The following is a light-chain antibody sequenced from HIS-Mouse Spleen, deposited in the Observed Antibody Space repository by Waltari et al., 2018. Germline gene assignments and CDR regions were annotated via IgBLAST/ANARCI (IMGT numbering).Light chain of an antibody. V-gene: IGLV2-8*01. CDR1: SRDVGGYNY. CDR2: EVS. Sequence: QSALTQPPSASGSPGQSVTISCSGTSRDVGGYNYVSLYQQHPGKAPKLMIYEVSKRPSGVPDRFSGSKSGNTASLTVSGLQAEDEADYYCSSYAGSNNFVVFGGGTKLTVL. J-gene: IGLJ2*01. CDR3: SSYAGSNNFVV.